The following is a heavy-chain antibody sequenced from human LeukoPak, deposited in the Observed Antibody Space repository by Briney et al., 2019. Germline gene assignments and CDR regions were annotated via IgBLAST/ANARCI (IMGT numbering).Heavy chain of an antibody. J-gene: IGHJ4*02. CDR3: ARGTALQDY. CDR1: GFTLRPYW. V-gene: IGHV3-74*01. CDR2: INSDGTIT. D-gene: IGHD2-2*02. Sequence: PGGSLRLSCAASGFTLRPYWMHWVRQVPGKGLVWVSDINSDGTITHYADSVKGRFTVSRDNAQDTLYLQMNSLRAEDTAVYYCARGTALQDYWGQGTLVTVSS.